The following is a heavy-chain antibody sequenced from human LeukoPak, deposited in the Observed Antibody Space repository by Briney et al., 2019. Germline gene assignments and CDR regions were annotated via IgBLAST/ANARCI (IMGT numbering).Heavy chain of an antibody. CDR2: ISYDGINK. CDR3: AKDSSSAWFGP. J-gene: IGHJ5*02. Sequence: GGSLRLSCAASGFTFSNYAMHWVRQTPGKGLEWLAVISYDGINKDYAESVKGRLTISRDNSKNTLYLQMNSLRAEDTAVYYCAKDSSSAWFGPWGQGTLVTVSS. CDR1: GFTFSNYA. V-gene: IGHV3-30-3*01.